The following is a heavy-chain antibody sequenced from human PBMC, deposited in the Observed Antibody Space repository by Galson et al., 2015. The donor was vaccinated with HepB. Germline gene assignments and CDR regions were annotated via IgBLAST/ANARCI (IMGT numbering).Heavy chain of an antibody. Sequence: SLRLSCAASGFTFSSYAMHWVRQAPGKGLEYVSAIGSNGGSTYYADSVKGRFTISRDNSKNTLYLQMSSLRAEDTAVYYCVNLPTELRGVYWGQGTLVTVSS. CDR3: VNLPTELRGVY. D-gene: IGHD1-26*01. CDR2: IGSNGGST. J-gene: IGHJ4*02. CDR1: GFTFSSYA. V-gene: IGHV3-64D*06.